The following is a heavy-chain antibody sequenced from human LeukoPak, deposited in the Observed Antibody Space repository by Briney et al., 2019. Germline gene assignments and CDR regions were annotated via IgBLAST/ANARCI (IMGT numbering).Heavy chain of an antibody. Sequence: PGGSLRLSCAASGFTFSSYAMHWVRQAPGKGLEWVAVISYDGSNKYYADSVKGRFTISRDNSKNTLYLRMDSLRAEDTAVYYCARDRAWNYFDYWGQGTLVTVSS. CDR1: GFTFSSYA. CDR3: ARDRAWNYFDY. J-gene: IGHJ4*02. CDR2: ISYDGSNK. V-gene: IGHV3-30-3*01. D-gene: IGHD3-3*01.